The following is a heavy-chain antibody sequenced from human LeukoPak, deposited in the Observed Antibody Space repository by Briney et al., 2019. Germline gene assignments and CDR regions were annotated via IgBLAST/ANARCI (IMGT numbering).Heavy chain of an antibody. CDR2: IGLYKGNT. J-gene: IGHJ3*02. CDR1: GYTFNNYG. V-gene: IGHV1-18*01. CDR3: ARDPSGSYYSANAFDI. D-gene: IGHD1-26*01. Sequence: ASVKVSCKASGYTFNNYGISWVRQAPGQGLEWMGWIGLYKGNTKYAQNFQGRITATSDTSTSTAYMELRSLRSDDTAVYYCARDPSGSYYSANAFDIWGQATMVTVSS.